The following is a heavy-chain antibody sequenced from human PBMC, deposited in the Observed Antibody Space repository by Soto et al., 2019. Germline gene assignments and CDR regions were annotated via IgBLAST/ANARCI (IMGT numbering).Heavy chain of an antibody. CDR1: GGSISSYY. J-gene: IGHJ5*02. CDR3: ARGLSIAALWFDP. V-gene: IGHV4-59*01. Sequence: PSETLSLTCTVSGGSISSYYWSWIRQPPGKGLEWIGYIYYSGSTNYNPSLKGRVTISVDTSKNQFSLKLSSVTAADTAVYYCARGLSIAALWFDPWGQGTLVTVSS. CDR2: IYYSGST. D-gene: IGHD6-6*01.